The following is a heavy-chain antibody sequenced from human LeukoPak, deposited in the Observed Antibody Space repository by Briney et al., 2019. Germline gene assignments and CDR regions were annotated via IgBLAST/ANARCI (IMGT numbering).Heavy chain of an antibody. Sequence: GGSLRLSCAASGFTFSSYEMNWVRQAPGKGLEWVSYISSSGSTIYYADSVKGRFTIPRDNAKNSLYLQMNSLRAEDTAVYYCAITYYYDSSADTGDYWGQGTLVTVSS. CDR2: ISSSGSTI. CDR1: GFTFSSYE. V-gene: IGHV3-48*03. D-gene: IGHD3-22*01. J-gene: IGHJ4*02. CDR3: AITYYYDSSADTGDY.